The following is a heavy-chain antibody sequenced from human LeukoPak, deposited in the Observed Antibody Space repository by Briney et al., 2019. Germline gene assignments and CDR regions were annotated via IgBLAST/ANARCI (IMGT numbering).Heavy chain of an antibody. J-gene: IGHJ4*02. V-gene: IGHV4-31*03. CDR2: IYYSGST. CDR3: AREDYGGKVDY. D-gene: IGHD4-23*01. Sequence: SETLSLTCTVSGGSISSGGYYWSWIRQHPGKGLEWIGYIYYSGSTYYNPPLKSRVTISVDTSKNQFSLKLSSVTAADMAVYYCAREDYGGKVDYWGQGTLVTVSS. CDR1: GGSISSGGYY.